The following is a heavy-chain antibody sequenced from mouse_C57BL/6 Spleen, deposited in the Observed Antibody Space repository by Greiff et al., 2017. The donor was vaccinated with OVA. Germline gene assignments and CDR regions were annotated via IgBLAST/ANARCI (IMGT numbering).Heavy chain of an antibody. V-gene: IGHV1-52*01. Sequence: QVQLQQPGAELVRPGSSVKLSCKASGYTFTSYWMHWVKQRPIQGLEWIGNIDPSDSETHYNQKFKDKATLTVDKSSSTAYMQLSSLTSEDSAVYYWARGGYYYGSSSLAYWGQGTLVTVSA. CDR1: GYTFTSYW. CDR2: IDPSDSET. D-gene: IGHD1-1*01. J-gene: IGHJ3*01. CDR3: ARGGYYYGSSSLAY.